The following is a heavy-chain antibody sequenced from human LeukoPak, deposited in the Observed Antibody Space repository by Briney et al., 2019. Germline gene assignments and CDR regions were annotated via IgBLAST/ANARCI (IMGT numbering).Heavy chain of an antibody. J-gene: IGHJ4*02. Sequence: ASVKVSCKASGGTFSSYAISWVRQAPGQGLEWMGRIIPILGIANYAQKFQGRVTITADKSTSTAYMELSSLRSEDTAVYYCVRSHCSGGTCFDYWGQGTLVTASS. CDR1: GGTFSSYA. V-gene: IGHV1-69*04. CDR2: IIPILGIA. CDR3: VRSHCSGGTCFDY. D-gene: IGHD2-15*01.